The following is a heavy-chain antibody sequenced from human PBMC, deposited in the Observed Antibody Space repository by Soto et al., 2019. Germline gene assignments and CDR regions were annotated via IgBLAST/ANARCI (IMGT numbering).Heavy chain of an antibody. CDR2: VNPSGGHT. CDR1: GDTFTDYY. Sequence: QVQLVQSGAEVKKPGASVKVSCKASGDTFTDYYIHWVRQAPGQGLEWMGKVNPSGGHTTYAQHFLGRMTMTRDTSTSTLYMELTSLASEDTAVYYGARGGHVVVVSAALDYWGQGTLVTVSS. CDR3: ARGGHVVVVSAALDY. D-gene: IGHD2-21*01. J-gene: IGHJ4*02. V-gene: IGHV1-46*01.